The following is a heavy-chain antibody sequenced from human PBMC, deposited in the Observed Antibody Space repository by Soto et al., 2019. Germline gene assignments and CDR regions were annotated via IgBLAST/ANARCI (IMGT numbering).Heavy chain of an antibody. Sequence: SETLSLTCTVSGGSISSYYWSWIRQHPGKGLEWIGYIYYSGSTYYNPSLKSRVTISVDTSKNQFSLKLSSVTAADTAVYYCARVGGINWFDPWGQGTLVTVSS. CDR2: IYYSGST. V-gene: IGHV4-59*06. D-gene: IGHD1-20*01. CDR1: GGSISSYY. J-gene: IGHJ5*02. CDR3: ARVGGINWFDP.